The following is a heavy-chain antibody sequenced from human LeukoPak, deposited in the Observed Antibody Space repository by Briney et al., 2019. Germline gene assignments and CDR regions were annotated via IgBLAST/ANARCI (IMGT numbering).Heavy chain of an antibody. D-gene: IGHD5-12*01. J-gene: IGHJ4*02. CDR2: INPNNGYT. V-gene: IGHV1-2*02. CDR1: GCIFTGYY. CDR3: ARARYRLAETYIDS. Sequence: VKVSCKASGCIFTGYYMHWVRQAPGQGLEWMGLINPNNGYTNYLQKFQGRLTITRHTSISTPSMDLSRLRSDDTAVYYCARARYRLAETYIDSWGQGTLVTASS.